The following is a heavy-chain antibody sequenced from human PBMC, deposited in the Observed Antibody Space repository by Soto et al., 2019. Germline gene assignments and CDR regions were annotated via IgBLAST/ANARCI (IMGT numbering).Heavy chain of an antibody. CDR1: GFSFSNYW. V-gene: IGHV3-7*01. J-gene: IGHJ5*02. Sequence: GGSLRLSCASSGFSFSNYWMSWVRQAPGKGLEWVANIRRDGGEKFHLDSVKGRFTISRDNAKNLLYLQMDSLRVEDTAVYYCARDTGGACIGGACYAGAGWFDPWGRGTLVTVSS. D-gene: IGHD2-15*01. CDR2: IRRDGGEK. CDR3: ARDTGGACIGGACYAGAGWFDP.